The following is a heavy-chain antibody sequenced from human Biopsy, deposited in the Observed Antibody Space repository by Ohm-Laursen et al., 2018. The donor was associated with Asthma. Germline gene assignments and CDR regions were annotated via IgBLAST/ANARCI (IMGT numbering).Heavy chain of an antibody. CDR1: GFKFDEYT. D-gene: IGHD3-22*01. V-gene: IGHV3-9*01. CDR2: ISWNSATI. CDR3: AKVRSDWVITESFDY. J-gene: IGHJ4*02. Sequence: SLRLPCAASGFKFDEYTMYWVRQAPGKGLEWVSGISWNSATIGYADSVEGRFTISRDNAKNSVFLHMDSLRPEDTAFYYCAKVRSDWVITESFDYWGQGVLVTVSS.